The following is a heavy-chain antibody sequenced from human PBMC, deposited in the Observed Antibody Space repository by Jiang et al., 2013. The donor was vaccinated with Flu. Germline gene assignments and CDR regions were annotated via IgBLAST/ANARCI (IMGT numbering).Heavy chain of an antibody. D-gene: IGHD3-22*01. J-gene: IGHJ4*02. Sequence: RLSCAASGFTFSSYWMHWVRQAPGKGLVWVSRINSDGSSTSYADSVKGRFTISRDNAKNTLYLQMNSLRAEDTAVYYCARDYYDSSGYFDYWGQGTLVTVSS. CDR1: GFTFSSYW. CDR2: INSDGSST. V-gene: IGHV3-74*01. CDR3: ARDYYDSSGYFDY.